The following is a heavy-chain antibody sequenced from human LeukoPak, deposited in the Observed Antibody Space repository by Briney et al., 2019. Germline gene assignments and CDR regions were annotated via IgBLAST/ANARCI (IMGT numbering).Heavy chain of an antibody. V-gene: IGHV1-69*06. CDR1: GYTFTGYY. J-gene: IGHJ3*02. CDR2: IIPIFGTA. D-gene: IGHD4-23*01. Sequence: ASVKVSCKASGYTFTGYYMHWVRQTPGQGLEWMGWIIPIFGTANYAQKFQGRVTITADKSTSTAYMELSSLRSEDTAVYYCARASYGGNSVGDAFDIWGQGTMVTVSS. CDR3: ARASYGGNSVGDAFDI.